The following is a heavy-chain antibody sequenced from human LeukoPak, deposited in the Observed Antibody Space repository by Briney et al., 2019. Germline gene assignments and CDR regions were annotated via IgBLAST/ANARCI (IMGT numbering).Heavy chain of an antibody. CDR2: INPNSSGA. CDR1: GYTFTGYY. CDR3: ARGGDRGYDYCLYS. Sequence: ASVKLSCKVSGYTFTGYYMHWVRQAPGQGLEWMGWINPNSSGANSAQKFQGRVTMTRDTSIRIAYMELSSLRSDDTAVYYCARGGDRGYDYCLYSSGHGNLVTVSS. J-gene: IGHJ5*01. D-gene: IGHD5-12*01. V-gene: IGHV1-2*02.